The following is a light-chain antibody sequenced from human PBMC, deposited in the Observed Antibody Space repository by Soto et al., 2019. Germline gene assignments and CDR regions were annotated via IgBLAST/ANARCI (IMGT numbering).Light chain of an antibody. V-gene: IGLV1-40*01. CDR2: GNS. J-gene: IGLJ2*01. CDR3: QSYDSSLSAVV. Sequence: QSVLTQPPSVSGAPGQRVTISCTGSSSHIGAGYDVHWYQQLPGTAPKLLIYGNSNRPSGVPDRFSGSKSGTSASLAITGLQAEDEADYYCQSYDSSLSAVVFGGGTKVTVL. CDR1: SSHIGAGYD.